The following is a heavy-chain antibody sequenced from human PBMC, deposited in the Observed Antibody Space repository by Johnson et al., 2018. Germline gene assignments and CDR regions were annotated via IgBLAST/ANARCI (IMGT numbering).Heavy chain of an antibody. J-gene: IGHJ6*02. CDR3: ARARMATIEYYYYYYGMDV. D-gene: IGHD5-24*01. CDR1: GGTFSSYA. V-gene: IGHV1-69*01. CDR2: TIPIFGTA. Sequence: QVQLVQSGAEVKKPGSSVKVSCKASGGTFSSYAISWVRQAPGQGLEWMGGTIPIFGTANYAQKFQGRVTITADESTSTAYMELSSLRSEHTAVYYCARARMATIEYYYYYYGMDVWGQGTTVTVSS.